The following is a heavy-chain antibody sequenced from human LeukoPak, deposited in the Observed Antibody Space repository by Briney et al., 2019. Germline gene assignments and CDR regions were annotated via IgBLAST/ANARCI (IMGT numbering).Heavy chain of an antibody. CDR1: GFTFNRDD. D-gene: IGHD1-1*01. V-gene: IGHV3-21*01. CDR2: ISSGSSYI. Sequence: GGSLRLSCGASGFTFNRDDLKWVRQAPGKGLEWVSSISSGSSYIYYADSVKGRFTISRDNAKNSLYLQMNSLRAEDTAVYYCVGGKGADYWGQGTLVTVSS. J-gene: IGHJ4*02. CDR3: VGGKGADY.